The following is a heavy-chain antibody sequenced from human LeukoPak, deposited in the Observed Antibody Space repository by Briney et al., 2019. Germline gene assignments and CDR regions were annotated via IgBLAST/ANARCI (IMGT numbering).Heavy chain of an antibody. CDR3: ARGEDYYDSSGYYHASAFDI. V-gene: IGHV4-34*01. CDR2: INHSGST. J-gene: IGHJ3*02. CDR1: GGSFSGYY. Sequence: PSETLSLTCAVSGGSFSGYYWSWIRQPPGKGLEWIGEINHSGSTNYNPSLKSRVTISVDTSKNQFSLKLNSVTAADTAVYYCARGEDYYDSSGYYHASAFDIWGQGTMVTVSS. D-gene: IGHD3-22*01.